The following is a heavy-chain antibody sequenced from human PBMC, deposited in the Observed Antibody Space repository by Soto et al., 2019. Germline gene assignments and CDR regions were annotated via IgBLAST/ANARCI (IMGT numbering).Heavy chain of an antibody. V-gene: IGHV2-5*01. CDR1: GFSLSSTGVG. CDR3: ARSGHNSGFFYYDY. CDR2: INWNDDK. J-gene: IGHJ4*02. D-gene: IGHD3-22*01. Sequence: QITLKESGPTLVKVTQTVTLTCTFSGFSLSSTGVGVGWIRQPPGKALEGLALINWNDDKRYNPSLKSRLTITKDPSKNQVVLTMTNMDLVDTATYYCARSGHNSGFFYYDYWGQGTLVTVSS.